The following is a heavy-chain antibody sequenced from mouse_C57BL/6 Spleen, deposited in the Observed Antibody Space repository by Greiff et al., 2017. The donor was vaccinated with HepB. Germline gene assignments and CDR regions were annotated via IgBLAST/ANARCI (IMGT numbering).Heavy chain of an antibody. CDR2: IDPEDGET. J-gene: IGHJ2*01. CDR3: ARGNSNPYCFDY. CDR1: GFNIKDYY. V-gene: IGHV14-2*01. Sequence: EVQGVESGAELVKPGASVKLSCTASGFNIKDYYMHWVKQRTEQGLEWIGRIDPEDGETKYAPKFQGKATITADTSSNTAYLQLSSLTSEDTAVYYCARGNSNPYCFDYWGQGTTLTVSS. D-gene: IGHD2-5*01.